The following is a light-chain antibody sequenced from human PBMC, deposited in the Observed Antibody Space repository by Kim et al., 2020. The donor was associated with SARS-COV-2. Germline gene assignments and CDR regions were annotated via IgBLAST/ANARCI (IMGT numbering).Light chain of an antibody. CDR2: AAS. J-gene: IGKJ3*01. V-gene: IGKV1-27*01. CDR1: QGISNY. CDR3: HKCNSDTCT. Sequence: DIQMTQSPSSLSASVGDRVTIPCRASQGISNYLACYQQKPGKVPKLLIYAASALQSGVPSRFSGNGSGTYFTLTISSLQPEGVSTYYCHKCNSDTCTFGAGSKVDIK.